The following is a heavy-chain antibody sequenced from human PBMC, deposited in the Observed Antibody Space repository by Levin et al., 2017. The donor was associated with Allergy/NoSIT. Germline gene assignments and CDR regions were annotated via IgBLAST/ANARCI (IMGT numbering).Heavy chain of an antibody. CDR3: ARHGAVASRGLDY. V-gene: IGHV5-51*01. Sequence: GESLKISCHASGYSFTTYWIGWVRQMPGKGLEWMGIIYPDDSDTSYSPSFQGQVTISADKSISTAYLQWSSLKASDTAIYYCARHGAVASRGLDYWGQGTLVTVSS. CDR1: GYSFTTYW. D-gene: IGHD6-19*01. J-gene: IGHJ4*02. CDR2: IYPDDSDT.